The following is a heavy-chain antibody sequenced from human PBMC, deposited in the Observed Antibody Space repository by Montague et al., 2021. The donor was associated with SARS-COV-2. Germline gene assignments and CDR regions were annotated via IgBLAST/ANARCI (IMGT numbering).Heavy chain of an antibody. V-gene: IGHV6-1*01. CDR2: TYYRSKWYN. D-gene: IGHD2-21*02. Sequence: CAISGDSVSSTTAAWNWIRQPPSRGLEWLGRTYYRSKWYNEYPXXXKSRVSINAETSKNQFSLQLNSVSPEDTAVYYCARKALVTGTFDLWGQGTVVTVSS. CDR3: ARKALVTGTFDL. J-gene: IGHJ3*01. CDR1: GDSVSSTTAA.